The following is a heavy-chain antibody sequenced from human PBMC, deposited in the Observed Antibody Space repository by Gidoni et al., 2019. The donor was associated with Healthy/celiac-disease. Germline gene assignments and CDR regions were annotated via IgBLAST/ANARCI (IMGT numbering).Heavy chain of an antibody. CDR3: VKDPAPYYDFWSGYAFDI. Sequence: VESGGGLVQPGGSLRLSCSASGFTFSSYAMHWVRQAPGKGLEYVSAISSNGGSTYYADSVKGRFTISRDNSKNTLYLQMSSLRAEDTAVYYCVKDPAPYYDFWSGYAFDIWGQGTMVTVSS. D-gene: IGHD3-3*01. V-gene: IGHV3-64D*06. CDR2: ISSNGGST. J-gene: IGHJ3*02. CDR1: GFTFSSYA.